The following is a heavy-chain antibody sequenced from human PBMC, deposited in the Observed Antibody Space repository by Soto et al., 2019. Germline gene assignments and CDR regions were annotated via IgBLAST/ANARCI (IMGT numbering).Heavy chain of an antibody. CDR1: GYTFTGYY. Sequence: ASVKVSCKASGYTFTGYYMHWVRQAPGQGLEWMGWINPNSGGTNYAQKFQGRVTMTRDTSISTAYMELSRLRSGDTAVYYCARGFSGSGYGRAWGQGTLVTVSS. CDR3: ARGFSGSGYGRA. D-gene: IGHD5-12*01. V-gene: IGHV1-2*02. CDR2: INPNSGGT. J-gene: IGHJ5*02.